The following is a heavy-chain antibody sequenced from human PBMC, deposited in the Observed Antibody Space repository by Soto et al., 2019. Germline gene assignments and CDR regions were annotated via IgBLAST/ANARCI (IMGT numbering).Heavy chain of an antibody. J-gene: IGHJ6*03. CDR2: INHSGST. CDR3: ARGPDPPPSYDSWSAYYPRDFYYYMDV. D-gene: IGHD3-3*01. V-gene: IGHV4-34*01. CDR1: GGSFSGYY. Sequence: SETLSLTCAFCGGSFSGYYWSWIRQPPGKGLEWIGEINHSGSTNYNPSLKSRVTISVDTSKNQFSLKLSSVTAPDTAVYYCARGPDPPPSYDSWSAYYPRDFYYYMDVWGKGPTVTVSS.